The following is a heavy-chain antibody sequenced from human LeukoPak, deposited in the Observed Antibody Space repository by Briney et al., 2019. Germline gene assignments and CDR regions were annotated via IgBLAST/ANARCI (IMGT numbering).Heavy chain of an antibody. CDR3: ARSCLRLGELSLEGY. CDR2: INPNSGGT. J-gene: IGHJ4*02. CDR1: GYTFTGYY. D-gene: IGHD3-16*02. Sequence: ASVKVSCKASGYTFTGYYMHWVRQAPGQGLEWMGWINPNSGGTNYAQKFQGRVTMTRDTSISTAYMELSRLRSDDTAVYYCARSCLRLGELSLEGYWGQGTLVTVSS. V-gene: IGHV1-2*02.